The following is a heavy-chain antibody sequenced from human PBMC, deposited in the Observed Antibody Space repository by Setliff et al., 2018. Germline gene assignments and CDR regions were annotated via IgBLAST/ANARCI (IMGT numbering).Heavy chain of an antibody. D-gene: IGHD3-22*01. CDR2: ISSYNNDVT. Sequence: ASVKVSCKASGYILNSYGVSWVRQAPGQGLEWMGWISSYNNDVTNYPQKFLGRVTVTTDTSTGTAYMELGSLTSDDTAIYHCARINFYVSSGYYYAPDYWGPGTLVTVSS. V-gene: IGHV1-18*01. CDR3: ARINFYVSSGYYYAPDY. CDR1: GYILNSYG. J-gene: IGHJ4*02.